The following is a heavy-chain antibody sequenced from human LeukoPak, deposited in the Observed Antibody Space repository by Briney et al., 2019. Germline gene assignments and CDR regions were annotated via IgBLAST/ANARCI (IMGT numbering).Heavy chain of an antibody. J-gene: IGHJ5*02. CDR3: TRDFDP. CDR1: GLSLGNYG. CDR2: IKQDGSEK. V-gene: IGHV3-7*01. Sequence: GGSLRLSGVASGLSLGNYGMDWSRQAPGKGLEWVGNIKQDGSEKYYVDSVKGRFTISRDNAKNSLYLDMNSLRVEDTAIYYCTRDFDPWGQGTLVTVSS.